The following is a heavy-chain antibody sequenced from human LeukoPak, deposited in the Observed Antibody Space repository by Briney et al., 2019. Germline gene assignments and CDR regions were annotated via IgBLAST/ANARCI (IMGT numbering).Heavy chain of an antibody. J-gene: IGHJ4*02. CDR1: GYTFTSYG. CDR2: ISAYNGNT. D-gene: IGHD6-19*01. Sequence: GASVKVSCKASGYTFTSYGISWVRQAPGQGLERMGWISAYNGNTNYAQKLQGRVTMTTDTSTSTAYMELRSLRSDDTAVYYCARDHRAGIAVAATFPFDYWGQGTLVTVSS. V-gene: IGHV1-18*01. CDR3: ARDHRAGIAVAATFPFDY.